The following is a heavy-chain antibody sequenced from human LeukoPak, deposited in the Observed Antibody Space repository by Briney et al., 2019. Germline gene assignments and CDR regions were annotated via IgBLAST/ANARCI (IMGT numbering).Heavy chain of an antibody. J-gene: IGHJ3*02. Sequence: GGSLRLSCAASGLTFSSYSMNWVRHAPGKGLEWVSYISSSSSTIYYADSVKGRFTISRDNAKNSLYLQMNSLRAEDTAVYYCARIVEMATIDAFDIWGQGTMVTVSS. V-gene: IGHV3-48*01. CDR3: ARIVEMATIDAFDI. D-gene: IGHD5-24*01. CDR1: GLTFSSYS. CDR2: ISSSSSTI.